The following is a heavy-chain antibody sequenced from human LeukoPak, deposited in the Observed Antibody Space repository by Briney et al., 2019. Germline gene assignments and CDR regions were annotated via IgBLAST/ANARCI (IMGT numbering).Heavy chain of an antibody. CDR2: IRYDGSNK. D-gene: IGHD6-13*01. V-gene: IGHV3-30*02. CDR3: AKRIAVGTWDY. CDR1: GFTFSIYG. J-gene: IGHJ4*02. Sequence: GRSLRLSCAASGFTFSIYGMHWARQDPGKGLEWVAFIRYDGSNKYYSDSVKGRFTITRDNSKNTLYLQMSSLKAEDTAVYYCAKRIAVGTWDYWGQGTLVTVSS.